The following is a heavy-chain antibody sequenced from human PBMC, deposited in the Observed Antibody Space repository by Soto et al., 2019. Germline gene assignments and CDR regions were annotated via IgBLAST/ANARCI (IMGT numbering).Heavy chain of an antibody. CDR3: AKGTPTVTNRDYYYYYMDV. CDR2: ISGSGGST. D-gene: IGHD4-4*01. Sequence: GGSLRLSCAASGFTFSSYAMSWVRQAPGKGLEWVSAISGSGGSTYYADSVKGRFTISRDNSKNTLYLQMNSLRAEDTAVYYCAKGTPTVTNRDYYYYYMDVWGKGTTVTVSS. V-gene: IGHV3-23*01. CDR1: GFTFSSYA. J-gene: IGHJ6*03.